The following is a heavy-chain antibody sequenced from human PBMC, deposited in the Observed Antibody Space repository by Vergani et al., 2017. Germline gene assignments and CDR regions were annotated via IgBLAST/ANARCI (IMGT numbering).Heavy chain of an antibody. J-gene: IGHJ6*02. Sequence: VQLVESGGGVVQPGRSLRLSCAASGFTFSSYAMHWVRQAPGKGLDWVSSISSSSSYIYYADSVKGRFTISRDNAKNSLYLQMNSLRAEDTAVYYCARDLDGTPGYYYYGMDVWGQGTTVTVSS. CDR1: GFTFSSYA. CDR3: ARDLDGTPGYYYYGMDV. CDR2: ISSSSSYI. D-gene: IGHD6-19*01. V-gene: IGHV3-21*03.